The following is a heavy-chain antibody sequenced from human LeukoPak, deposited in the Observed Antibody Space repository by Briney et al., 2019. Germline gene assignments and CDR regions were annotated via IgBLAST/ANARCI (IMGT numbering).Heavy chain of an antibody. D-gene: IGHD6-6*01. J-gene: IGHJ4*02. CDR3: ARGGSSYFDS. V-gene: IGHV3-30*05. CDR1: GFSLSNYC. CDR2: KLYDGSNT. Sequence: GESLTLSWAVSGFSLSNYCMQCVSQPPSRWLEWVAGKLYDGSNTYYTGSVKGRFTIPRDTSKNTLFLQLNCVIAERPAMYYCARGGSSYFDSWGEGDLVTVSS.